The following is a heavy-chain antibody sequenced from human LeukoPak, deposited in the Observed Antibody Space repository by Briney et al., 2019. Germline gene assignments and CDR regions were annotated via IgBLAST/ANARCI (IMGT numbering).Heavy chain of an antibody. V-gene: IGHV4-59*08. Sequence: SETLSLTCTVSGGSISSDYWSWIRQPPGKGLEWIGYIHYSGSTNYNPSLKSRVTMSLDTSKNQISLKLTSVTAADTAVYYCARQKVQWFDCWGQGSLVTVSS. CDR3: ARQKVQWFDC. CDR2: IHYSGST. CDR1: GGSISSDY. J-gene: IGHJ4*02. D-gene: IGHD6-19*01.